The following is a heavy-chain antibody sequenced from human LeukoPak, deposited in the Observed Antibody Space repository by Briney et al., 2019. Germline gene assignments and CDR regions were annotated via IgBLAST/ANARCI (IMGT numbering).Heavy chain of an antibody. CDR2: IWYDGSSK. CDR1: GFTFSSYG. CDR3: ARDRGESYFDY. D-gene: IGHD3-10*01. Sequence: PGGSLRLSCAASGFTFSSYGMHWVRQAPGKGLQWVAFIWYDGSSKYYADSVKGRFTISRDNSKNTLYLQINSLRAEDTAVYYCARDRGESYFDYWGQGTLVTVSS. V-gene: IGHV3-33*01. J-gene: IGHJ4*02.